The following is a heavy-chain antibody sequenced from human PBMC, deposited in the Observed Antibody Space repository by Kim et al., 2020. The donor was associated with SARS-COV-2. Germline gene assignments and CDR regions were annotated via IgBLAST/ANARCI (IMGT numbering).Heavy chain of an antibody. CDR1: GFSFSEYD. V-gene: IGHV3-13*01. CDR3: ARGPWGNYYLDF. Sequence: GGSLRLSCAASGFSFSEYDLYWVRQAPGKSLEWVSALTTAGDTYYPDSVKGRFAISREDAKNSFYLQMNTLRAGDTAVYFCARGPWGNYYLDFGGLGTLVRVSS. J-gene: IGHJ4*02. CDR2: LTTAGDT. D-gene: IGHD3-16*01.